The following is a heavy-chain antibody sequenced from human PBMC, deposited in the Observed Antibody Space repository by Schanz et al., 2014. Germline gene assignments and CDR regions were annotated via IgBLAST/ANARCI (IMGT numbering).Heavy chain of an antibody. CDR2: LSGSGGST. V-gene: IGHV3-23*04. D-gene: IGHD3-9*01. CDR1: GLTFSSYA. Sequence: VQLVESGGGVVQFGRSLRLSCVASGLTFSSYAMSWVRQAPGKGLEWVSALSGSGGSTYYADSVKGRFTISRDNSKNTLYLQMNSLRAEDTAVYYCAKQIHYDILTVTRNWGQGTLVTVSS. J-gene: IGHJ4*02. CDR3: AKQIHYDILTVTRN.